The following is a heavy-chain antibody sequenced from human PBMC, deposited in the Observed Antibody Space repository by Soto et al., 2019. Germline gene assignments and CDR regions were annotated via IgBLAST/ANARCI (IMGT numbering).Heavy chain of an antibody. J-gene: IGHJ6*02. CDR1: GFTFSSYA. CDR2: ISYDGSNK. Sequence: PGGSLRLSCAASGFTFSSYAMHWVRQAPGKGLEWVAVISYDGSNKYYADSVKGRFTISRDNSKNTLYLQMNSLRAEDTAVYYCARAYSYGPVSYYYYGMDVWGQGTTVTVSS. CDR3: ARAYSYGPVSYYYYGMDV. V-gene: IGHV3-30-3*01. D-gene: IGHD5-18*01.